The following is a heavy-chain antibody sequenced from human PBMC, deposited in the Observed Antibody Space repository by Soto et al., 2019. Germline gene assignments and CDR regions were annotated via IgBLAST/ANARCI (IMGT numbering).Heavy chain of an antibody. CDR2: IYYSGST. Sequence: KTSETLSLTCTVSGGSISSSSYYWGWIRQPPGKGLEWIGSIYYSGSTYYNPSLKSRVTISVDTSKNQFSLKLSSVTAADTAVYYCARPPSTVTTGGYFDLWGRGTLVTVSS. D-gene: IGHD4-17*01. CDR3: ARPPSTVTTGGYFDL. CDR1: GGSISSSSYY. J-gene: IGHJ2*01. V-gene: IGHV4-39*01.